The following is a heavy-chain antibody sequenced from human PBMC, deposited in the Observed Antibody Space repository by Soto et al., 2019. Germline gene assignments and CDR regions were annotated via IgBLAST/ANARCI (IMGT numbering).Heavy chain of an antibody. J-gene: IGHJ4*02. CDR2: INPNSGGT. D-gene: IGHD3-22*01. CDR1: GYTFTGYY. Sequence: ASVKVSCKASGYTFTGYYVHWVRQAPGQGLEWMGWINPNSGGTKSAQKFQGRVTMTRDTSINTAYMELSRLRSDDTAVYYCARRKGDYYDSSGYHYYSDYWGQGTLVTVSS. V-gene: IGHV1-2*02. CDR3: ARRKGDYYDSSGYHYYSDY.